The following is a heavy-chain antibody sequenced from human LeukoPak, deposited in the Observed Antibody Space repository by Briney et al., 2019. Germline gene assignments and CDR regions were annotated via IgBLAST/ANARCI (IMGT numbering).Heavy chain of an antibody. Sequence: PGGSLRLSCEASGFIFSAYAMHWVRQAPGKGLEWVAVISYDGSNKYYADSVKGRFTISRDNSKNTLYLQMNSLRAEDTAVYYCARDSVGATNYFDYWGQGTLVTVSS. CDR1: GFIFSAYA. D-gene: IGHD1-26*01. CDR3: ARDSVGATNYFDY. J-gene: IGHJ4*02. CDR2: ISYDGSNK. V-gene: IGHV3-30-3*01.